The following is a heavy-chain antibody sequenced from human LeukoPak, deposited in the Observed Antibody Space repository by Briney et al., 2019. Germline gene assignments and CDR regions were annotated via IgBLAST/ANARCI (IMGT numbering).Heavy chain of an antibody. D-gene: IGHD2-2*01. Sequence: GGSLRLSCAASGFSFSNYGMHWVRQAPGKGLEWVAVIWYDGSNKYYADSVKGRFTIPRDNSKNTLYLQMNSLGVEDTAIYYCARGGCRSTSCYDPWGQGTLVTVSS. V-gene: IGHV3-33*01. CDR1: GFSFSNYG. J-gene: IGHJ5*02. CDR3: ARGGCRSTSCYDP. CDR2: IWYDGSNK.